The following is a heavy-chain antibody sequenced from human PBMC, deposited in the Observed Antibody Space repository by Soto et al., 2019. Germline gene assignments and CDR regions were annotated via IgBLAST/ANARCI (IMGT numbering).Heavy chain of an antibody. Sequence: SAKATSKALGYTFASYYRHWLRQATGQGLEWMGIINPNAYSTLYAQKFQGRVTMTRDTSTNTVYMELSSLRSEDTAVYYCAREMHERVRPYYFNPWGQRILVT. D-gene: IGHD1-26*01. CDR3: AREMHERVRPYYFNP. J-gene: IGHJ1*01. CDR2: INPNAYST. V-gene: IGHV1-46*01. CDR1: GYTFASYY.